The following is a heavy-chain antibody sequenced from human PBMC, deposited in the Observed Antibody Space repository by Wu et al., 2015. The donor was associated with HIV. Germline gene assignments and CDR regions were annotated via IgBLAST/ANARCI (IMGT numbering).Heavy chain of an antibody. D-gene: IGHD3-10*01. CDR1: GGTFSSYA. Sequence: QVQLVQSGAEVKKPGSSAKVSCKASGGTFSSYAISWVRQAPGQGLEWMGGIIPIFGTANYAQKFQGRVTITTDESTSTAYMELSSLRSEDTAVYYCARPYGSGSSPYYYYGMDVWGQGTTVTVSS. CDR3: ARPYGSGSSPYYYYGMDV. CDR2: IIPIFGTA. V-gene: IGHV1-69*05. J-gene: IGHJ6*02.